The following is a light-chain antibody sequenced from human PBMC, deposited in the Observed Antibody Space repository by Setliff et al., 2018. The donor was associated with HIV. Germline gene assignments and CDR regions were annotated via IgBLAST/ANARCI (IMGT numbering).Light chain of an antibody. Sequence: QSVLAQPPSVSGSPGQSVTISCTGTSSDVGSYNRVAWYQQTPGTAPKLMIYEVSNRPSGVPDRFSGSKSGNTASLTISGLQAEDEADYYCSSYASTSYARSSIYVFGTGSQVTVL. V-gene: IGLV2-18*02. J-gene: IGLJ1*01. CDR1: SSDVGSYNR. CDR2: EVS. CDR3: SSYASTSYARSSIYV.